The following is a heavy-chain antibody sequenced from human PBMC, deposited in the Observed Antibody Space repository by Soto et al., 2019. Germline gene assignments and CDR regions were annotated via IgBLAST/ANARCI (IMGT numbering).Heavy chain of an antibody. Sequence: PGGSLRLSCAASGFTFSSYGMHWVRQAPGKGLEWVAVIWYDGSNKYYADSVKGRFTISRDNSKNTLYLQMNSLRAEDTAVYYCARELRLGSGSYYILDPWGQGTLVTV. CDR3: ARELRLGSGSYYILDP. CDR2: IWYDGSNK. V-gene: IGHV3-33*01. J-gene: IGHJ5*02. CDR1: GFTFSSYG. D-gene: IGHD3-10*01.